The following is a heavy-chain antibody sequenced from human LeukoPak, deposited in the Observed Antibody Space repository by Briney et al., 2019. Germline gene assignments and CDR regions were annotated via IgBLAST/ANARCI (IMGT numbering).Heavy chain of an antibody. V-gene: IGHV1-2*02. D-gene: IGHD3-16*01. CDR3: ARSRNWGRVFDI. CDR1: GYTFTGYY. Sequence: AASMKVSCKASGYTFTGYYVHWVRQAPGQGLEWMEWINPYSGDAHYAQTLQGGVTMTRDTSISTAYMEIHSLRSDDTAVYYCARSRNWGRVFDIWGQGTLVTVSS. J-gene: IGHJ3*02. CDR2: INPYSGDA.